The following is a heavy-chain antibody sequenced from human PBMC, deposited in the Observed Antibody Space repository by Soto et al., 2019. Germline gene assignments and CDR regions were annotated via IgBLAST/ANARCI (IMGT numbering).Heavy chain of an antibody. CDR3: GTVFEK. CDR1: GFTFTNYW. Sequence: PGGSLRLSCAASGFTFTNYWMHWVRQAPGEGLVWVSRIDNDGGGTSYADFVKGRFTISRDNAKNTLYLQMNSLRVEDTAIYYCGTVFEKWGQGTMVTVSS. V-gene: IGHV3-74*01. J-gene: IGHJ3*02. CDR2: IDNDGGGT. D-gene: IGHD4-17*01.